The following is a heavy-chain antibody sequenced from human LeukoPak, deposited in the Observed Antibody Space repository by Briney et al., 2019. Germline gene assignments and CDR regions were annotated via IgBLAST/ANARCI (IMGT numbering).Heavy chain of an antibody. D-gene: IGHD6-13*01. V-gene: IGHV4-59*12. CDR2: IYYSGST. CDR3: ARDLYSSGWYLDYYYYMDV. CDR1: GGSISSYY. J-gene: IGHJ6*03. Sequence: SETLSLTCTVSGGSISSYYWSWIRQPPGKGLEWIGYIYYSGSTNYNPSLKSRVTISVDTSKNQFSLKLSSVTAADTAVYYCARDLYSSGWYLDYYYYMDVWGKGTTVTVSS.